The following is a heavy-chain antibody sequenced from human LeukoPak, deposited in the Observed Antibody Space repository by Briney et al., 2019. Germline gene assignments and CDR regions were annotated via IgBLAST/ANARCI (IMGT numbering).Heavy chain of an antibody. V-gene: IGHV3-30*01. D-gene: IGHD3-22*01. CDR3: ARDMPYYYDSSGFLNIDY. Sequence: QPGGSLRLSCAASGFTFSSYAMHWVRQAPGKGLEWVAVISYDGRNKYYADSVKGRFTISRDNSKNTLYLQMNSLRAEDTAVYYCARDMPYYYDSSGFLNIDYWGQGTLVTVSS. CDR2: ISYDGRNK. J-gene: IGHJ4*02. CDR1: GFTFSSYA.